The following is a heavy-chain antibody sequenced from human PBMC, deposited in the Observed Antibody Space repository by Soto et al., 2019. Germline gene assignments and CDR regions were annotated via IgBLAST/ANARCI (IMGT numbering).Heavy chain of an antibody. CDR3: AKQRVLAARRPTSPSPGVLDP. Sequence: PGGSLRLSCAASGFTFSSYGMHWVRQAPGKGLEWVAVISYDGSNKYYADSVKGRFTISRDNSKNTLYLQMNSLRAEDTAVYYCAKQRVLAARRPTSPSPGVLDPWGQGTLVTVSS. D-gene: IGHD6-6*01. V-gene: IGHV3-30*18. CDR1: GFTFSSYG. J-gene: IGHJ5*02. CDR2: ISYDGSNK.